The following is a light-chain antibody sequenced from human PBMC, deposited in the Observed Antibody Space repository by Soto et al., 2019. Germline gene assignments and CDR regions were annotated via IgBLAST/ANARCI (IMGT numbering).Light chain of an antibody. Sequence: DIQMTQSPSTLSASVGDRVTITCRASQIISSWLAWYQQKPGKAPKLLIYDVSSLESGVPSRFSGSGSGTEFTLTISSLQPDDSATYYCQQYNTFWTFAQGTKVDIK. V-gene: IGKV1-5*01. CDR1: QIISSW. CDR3: QQYNTFWT. J-gene: IGKJ1*01. CDR2: DVS.